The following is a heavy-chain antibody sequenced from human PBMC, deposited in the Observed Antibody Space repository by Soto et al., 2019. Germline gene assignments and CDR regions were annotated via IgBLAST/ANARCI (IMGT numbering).Heavy chain of an antibody. CDR2: ISSSSSYI. CDR3: ATWHEREHAYDV. J-gene: IGHJ3*01. V-gene: IGHV3-21*04. D-gene: IGHD1-1*01. Sequence: SLRLSCAASGFTFSSYSMNWVRQAPGKGLEWVSSISSSSSYIYYADSVKGRFTTSSDSSKTTVYLQMNDLRPADTAVYYCATWHEREHAYDVWGQGTTVTVSS. CDR1: GFTFSSYS.